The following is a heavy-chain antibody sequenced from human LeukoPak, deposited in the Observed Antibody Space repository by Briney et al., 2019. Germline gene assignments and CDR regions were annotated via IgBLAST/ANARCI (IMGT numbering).Heavy chain of an antibody. J-gene: IGHJ4*02. V-gene: IGHV5-51*01. CDR1: GHSFTTYW. D-gene: IGHD4/OR15-4a*01. CDR3: VRLFDGAFDS. CDR2: ISPGDLDT. Sequence: GESLKISCKGSGHSFTTYWIGRVRQMPGKGLEGMALISPGDLDTRYSPSFQGQVSISADTSIITNYLQWSSLKASDTAMYYCVRLFDGAFDSWGQGTLVTVSS.